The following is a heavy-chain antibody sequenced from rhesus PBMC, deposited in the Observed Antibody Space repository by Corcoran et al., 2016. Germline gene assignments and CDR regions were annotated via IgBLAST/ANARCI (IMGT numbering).Heavy chain of an antibody. CDR3: ARGRTLGFDY. CDR2: IYPSNSDA. J-gene: IGHJ4*01. Sequence: VQLVQSGAEVKRPGESLKLSCKTSGYRFNTYWIRWVGLLPGKGREGRGAIYPSNSDARYSPSFQGQVTISADKSITTAYLQWSSLKASDTATYYCARGRTLGFDYWGQGVLVTVSS. D-gene: IGHD2-39*01. CDR1: GYRFNTYW. V-gene: IGHV5-20*02.